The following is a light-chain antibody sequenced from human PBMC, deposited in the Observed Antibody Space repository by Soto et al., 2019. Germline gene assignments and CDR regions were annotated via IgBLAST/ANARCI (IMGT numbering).Light chain of an antibody. CDR2: GAS. CDR1: QRVSITY. CDR3: QQYGSSPWT. J-gene: IGKJ1*01. Sequence: EIVLTQSPGTLSLSPGERATLSCRASQRVSITYLAWYQQKPGQAPRLLMYGASSRATGIPDRFSGSGSGTDFTLTISRLEPEDFAVYYCQQYGSSPWTFGQGTRVEIK. V-gene: IGKV3-20*01.